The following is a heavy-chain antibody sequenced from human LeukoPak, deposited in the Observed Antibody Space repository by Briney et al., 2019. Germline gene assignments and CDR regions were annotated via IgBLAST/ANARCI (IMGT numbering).Heavy chain of an antibody. D-gene: IGHD5-12*01. V-gene: IGHV3-30*01. CDR2: ISYDGSNK. J-gene: IGHJ6*03. Sequence: GSLRLSCAASGFTFSSYAMHWVRQAPGKGLEWVAVISYDGSNKYYADSVKGRFTISRDDSKNTLYLQMNSLRAEDTAVYYCARDSATILGFDYMDVWGKGTTVTVSS. CDR1: GFTFSSYA. CDR3: ARDSATILGFDYMDV.